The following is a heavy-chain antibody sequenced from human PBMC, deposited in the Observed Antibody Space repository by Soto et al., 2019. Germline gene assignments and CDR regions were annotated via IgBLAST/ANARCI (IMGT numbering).Heavy chain of an antibody. CDR2: INPSDSDT. CDR1: GYSFTSYW. D-gene: IGHD3-10*01. Sequence: PGESLKISCKGSGYSFTSYWIGWVRQMPGKGLEWMVIINPSDSDTRYSPSFEGQVTISVDKSISTAYLQWSSLKASDTAMYYCARQGQRLGIDYWGQGTLVIVSS. V-gene: IGHV5-51*01. J-gene: IGHJ4*02. CDR3: ARQGQRLGIDY.